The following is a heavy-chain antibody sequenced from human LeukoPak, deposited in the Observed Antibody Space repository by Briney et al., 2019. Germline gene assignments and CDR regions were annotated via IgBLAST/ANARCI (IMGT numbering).Heavy chain of an antibody. V-gene: IGHV1-69*05. CDR1: GGTFSSYA. D-gene: IGHD6-13*01. CDR3: ARDGGRETGYSSSWFDP. CDR2: IIPIFGTA. Sequence: SVKVSCKASGGTFSSYAISWVRQAPGQGVEWMGRIIPIFGTANYAQKLQGRVTINTDESTSTAYMELSSLRSEDTAVYYCARDGGRETGYSSSWFDPWGQGTLVTVSS. J-gene: IGHJ5*02.